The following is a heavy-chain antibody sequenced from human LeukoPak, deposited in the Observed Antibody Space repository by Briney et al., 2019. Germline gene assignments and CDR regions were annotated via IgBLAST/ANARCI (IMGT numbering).Heavy chain of an antibody. J-gene: IGHJ4*02. CDR3: AKEAARGNTTHDN. CDR1: GFTFTSYD. D-gene: IGHD3-22*01. CDR2: IIPIFGTA. V-gene: IGHV1-69*06. Sequence: ASVKVSCKASGFTFTSYDINWVRQATGQGLEWMGGIIPIFGTANYAQKFQGRVTITADKSTSTAYMELSSLRSEDTAVYYCAKEAARGNTTHDNWGQGTLVTVSS.